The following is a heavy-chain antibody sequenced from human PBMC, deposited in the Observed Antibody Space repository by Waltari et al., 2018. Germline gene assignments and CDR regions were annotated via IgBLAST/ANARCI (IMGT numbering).Heavy chain of an antibody. CDR1: GGTISSSNW. CDR3: ARDSGGGSRGRFLYDYHYMDV. V-gene: IGHV4-4*02. Sequence: QLQESGPGLVRPSGTLSLTCTVSGGTISSSNWWTWVRRAPGKGLGGFGEILETGSKTYDPPLKRRITISVDKSKNQFSLKLTSVTAADTAVYFCARDSGGGSRGRFLYDYHYMDVWGKGTTVTVSS. CDR2: ILETGSK. D-gene: IGHD3-3*01. J-gene: IGHJ6*03.